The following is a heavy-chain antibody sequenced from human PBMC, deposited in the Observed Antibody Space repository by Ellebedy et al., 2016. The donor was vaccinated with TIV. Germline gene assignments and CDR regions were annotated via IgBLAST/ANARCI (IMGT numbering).Heavy chain of an antibody. Sequence: MPSETLSLTCTVSGDSIRNDHWGWIRQSPGKGLEWLGFFRDVGYIDYSPSLTGRVTISVDPSKNQVSLNLKSVTPADTAVYYCARGGCSSCYIVSWGQGTLVTVSS. D-gene: IGHD3-22*01. V-gene: IGHV4-59*01. CDR2: FRDVGYI. CDR1: GDSIRNDH. J-gene: IGHJ4*02. CDR3: ARGGCSSCYIVS.